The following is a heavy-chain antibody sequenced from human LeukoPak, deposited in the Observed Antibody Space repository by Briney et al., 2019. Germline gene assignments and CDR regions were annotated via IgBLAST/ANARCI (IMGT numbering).Heavy chain of an antibody. Sequence: SETLSLTCAVYGGSFSGYYWCWIRQPPGKGLEWIGEINHSGSTNYNPSLKSRVTISVDTSKNQFSLKLSSVTAADTAVYYCARETQLEYFDYWGQGTLVTVSS. CDR2: INHSGST. CDR1: GGSFSGYY. V-gene: IGHV4-34*01. D-gene: IGHD3-3*01. CDR3: ARETQLEYFDY. J-gene: IGHJ4*02.